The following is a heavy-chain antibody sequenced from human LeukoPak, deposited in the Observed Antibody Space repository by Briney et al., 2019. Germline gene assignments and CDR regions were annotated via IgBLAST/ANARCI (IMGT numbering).Heavy chain of an antibody. Sequence: ETLSLTCAVYGGSFSGYYWSWIRQPPGKGLEWVSSISSSSSYIYYADSVKGRFTISRDNAKNSLYLQMNSLRAEDTAVYYCARGRSSRTYSSSWYSAYWGQGTLVTVSS. CDR1: GGSFSGYY. D-gene: IGHD6-13*01. CDR2: ISSSSSYI. CDR3: ARGRSSRTYSSSWYSAY. V-gene: IGHV3-21*01. J-gene: IGHJ4*02.